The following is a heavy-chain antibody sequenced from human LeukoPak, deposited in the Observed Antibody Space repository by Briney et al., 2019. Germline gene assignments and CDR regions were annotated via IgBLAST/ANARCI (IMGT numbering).Heavy chain of an antibody. V-gene: IGHV1-69*13. CDR3: AGWESGLVVPAADDAFDI. CDR2: IIPIFGTA. J-gene: IGHJ3*02. CDR1: GGTFSSYA. Sequence: SVKVSCKASGGTFSSYAISWVRQAPGQGLEWMGGIIPIFGTANYAQKFQGRVTITADESTSTAYMELSSLRSEDTAVYYCAGWESGLVVPAADDAFDIWGQGIVVTVSS. D-gene: IGHD2-2*01.